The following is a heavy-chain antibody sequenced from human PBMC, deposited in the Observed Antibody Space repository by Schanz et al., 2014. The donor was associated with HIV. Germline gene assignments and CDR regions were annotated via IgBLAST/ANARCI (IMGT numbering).Heavy chain of an antibody. CDR1: GFTFDSYT. V-gene: IGHV3-21*04. J-gene: IGHJ4*02. D-gene: IGHD6-6*01. Sequence: EVQVVDSGGGLVKPGGSLRLSCVVSGFTFDSYTMNWVRQAPGKGLEWVSSISGGSGDKLYADSIKGRFTISRDNARNSLSLQMNSLRGEDTAFYYCAKGGSSPDYWGQGTLVTVSS. CDR2: ISGGSGDK. CDR3: AKGGSSPDY.